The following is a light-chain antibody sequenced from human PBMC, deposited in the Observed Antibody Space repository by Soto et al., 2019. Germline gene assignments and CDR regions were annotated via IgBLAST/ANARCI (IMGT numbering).Light chain of an antibody. V-gene: IGLV2-14*01. CDR2: EVS. J-gene: IGLJ1*01. CDR1: SSDVGGYNY. CDR3: SSYTSSRTFYV. Sequence: QSALTQPASVSGSPGQSITISCTGTSSDVGGYNYVSWYQQHPGKAPKLMIYEVSNRPSGVSNRFSGSKSGNTASLTISGLQAEDEDDYYCSSYTSSRTFYVFGTGTKLTV.